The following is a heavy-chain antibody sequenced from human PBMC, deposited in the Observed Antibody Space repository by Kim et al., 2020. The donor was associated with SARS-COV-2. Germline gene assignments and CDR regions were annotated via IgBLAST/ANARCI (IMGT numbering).Heavy chain of an antibody. D-gene: IGHD6-19*01. CDR2: ISGSGGGT. Sequence: GGSLRLSCAASGFTFSSYAMSWVRQAPGKGLEWVSAISGSGGGTYYADSVKGRFTISRDNSKNTLYLQMNSLRAEDTAIYYCAKSPGGWRDYWGQGTLVTVSS. V-gene: IGHV3-23*01. CDR1: GFTFSSYA. CDR3: AKSPGGWRDY. J-gene: IGHJ4*02.